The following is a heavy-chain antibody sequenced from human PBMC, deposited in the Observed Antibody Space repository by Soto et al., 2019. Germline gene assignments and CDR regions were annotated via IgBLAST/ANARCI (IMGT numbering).Heavy chain of an antibody. CDR3: TTDVEQQLLPIAKGPDY. CDR1: GFTSSNAW. CDR2: IKSEADGGTT. Sequence: EVQLVESGGGLVKPGGSLRLSCAASGFTSSNAWMNCVRQAPGKGLEWVGLIKSEADGGTTDYAATVKGRFTISRDDSKYTLFLQMNSLKTEDTAVYYCTTDVEQQLLPIAKGPDYWGKGTLVTVSS. V-gene: IGHV3-15*07. J-gene: IGHJ4*02. D-gene: IGHD6-13*01.